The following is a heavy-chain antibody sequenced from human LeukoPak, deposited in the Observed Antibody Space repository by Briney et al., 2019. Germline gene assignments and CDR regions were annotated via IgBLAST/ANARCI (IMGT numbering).Heavy chain of an antibody. D-gene: IGHD1-1*01. Sequence: SETLSLTCAVSDVSFTNSYWTWIRQSPGKGLEWLGEISHTGNTHYNPSLKSRVTVSVDISADMSTTRVSLNLKSVTAADMAIYYCARGPGHSFKYWGQGTRVTVPS. V-gene: IGHV4-34*01. J-gene: IGHJ4*02. CDR3: ARGPGHSFKY. CDR1: DVSFTNSY. CDR2: ISHTGNT.